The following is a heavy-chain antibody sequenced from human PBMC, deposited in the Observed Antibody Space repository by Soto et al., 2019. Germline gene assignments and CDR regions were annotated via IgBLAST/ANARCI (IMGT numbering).Heavy chain of an antibody. CDR3: ATNYDILPGRPEYCFAY. J-gene: IGHJ4*02. CDR1: GGSISSYY. CDR2: IYYSGST. D-gene: IGHD3-9*01. Sequence: SETLSLTCTVSGGSISSYYWSWIRQPPGKGLEWIGYIYYSGSTNYNPSLKSRVTISVDTSKNQFSLKLSSVTAADTAVYYCATNYDILPGRPEYCFAYWARETLVTVSS. V-gene: IGHV4-59*08.